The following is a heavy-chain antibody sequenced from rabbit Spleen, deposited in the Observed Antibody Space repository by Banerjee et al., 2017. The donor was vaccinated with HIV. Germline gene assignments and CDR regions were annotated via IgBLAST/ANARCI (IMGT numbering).Heavy chain of an antibody. J-gene: IGHJ6*01. Sequence: QEQLEESGGGLVKPEGSLTLTCKASGFSFSDRDVMCWVRQAPGKGLEWIACINTATGKAVYATWAKGRFTISKTSSTTVTLQMTSLTAADTATYFCARDSGSSFSSYGRDLWGQGTLVTVS. D-gene: IGHD8-1*01. CDR2: INTATGKA. CDR1: GFSFSDRDV. CDR3: ARDSGSSFSSYGRDL. V-gene: IGHV1S45*01.